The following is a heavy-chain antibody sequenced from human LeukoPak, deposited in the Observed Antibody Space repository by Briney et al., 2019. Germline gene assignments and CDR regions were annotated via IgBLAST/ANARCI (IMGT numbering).Heavy chain of an antibody. V-gene: IGHV4-59*01. Sequence: SETLSLTCTVSGGSISSYYWSWIRQPPEKGLEWIGYIYYSGSTNYNPSLKSRVTISVDTSKNQFSLKLSSVTAADTAVYYCARDGYYYGMDVWGQGTTVTVSS. J-gene: IGHJ6*02. CDR2: IYYSGST. CDR3: ARDGYYYGMDV. CDR1: GGSISSYY.